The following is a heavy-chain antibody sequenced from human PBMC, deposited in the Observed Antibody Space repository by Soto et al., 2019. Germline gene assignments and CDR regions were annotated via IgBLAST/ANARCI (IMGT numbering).Heavy chain of an antibody. Sequence: GGSLRLSCAASGFTFSSYAMSWVRQAPGKGLEWVSAISGSGGSTYYADSVKGRFTISRDNSKNTLYLQMNSLRAEDTAVYYCAREGLLRYFDWFLGYMDVWGKGTTVPVSS. CDR2: ISGSGGST. D-gene: IGHD3-9*01. CDR3: AREGLLRYFDWFLGYMDV. V-gene: IGHV3-23*01. CDR1: GFTFSSYA. J-gene: IGHJ6*03.